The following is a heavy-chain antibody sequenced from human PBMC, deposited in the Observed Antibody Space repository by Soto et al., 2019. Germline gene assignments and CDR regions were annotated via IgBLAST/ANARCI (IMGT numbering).Heavy chain of an antibody. D-gene: IGHD4-4*01. CDR1: CCSLHSYY. CDR3: ARHGSYSNRLYAFDV. J-gene: IGHJ3*01. V-gene: IGHV4-59*08. CDR2: IYYSGNT. Sequence: SGTRSPTRTVSCCSLHSYYWSWIRQSPGKGLEWIAYIYYSGNTNYNPSLKSRVTISVDTSKNQISLKLSSVTATDTAVYYCARHGSYSNRLYAFDVWGQGTMVTVSS.